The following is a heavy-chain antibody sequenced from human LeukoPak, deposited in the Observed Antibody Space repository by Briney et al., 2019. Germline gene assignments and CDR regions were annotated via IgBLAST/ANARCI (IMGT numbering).Heavy chain of an antibody. CDR3: EDGIRDAFDY. V-gene: IGHV3-48*02. J-gene: IGHJ4*02. D-gene: IGHD3-3*01. Sequence: PGGALRLSCATSGFSCTDYPMNWVRQAPGKGLESTSNIRTTAEGAKYACYADSVKGRVTISRDDGKNTLYLHMNSLRDDDIFVFQAEDGIRDAFDYWGQGILVTVSS. CDR1: GFSCTDYP. CDR2: IRTTAEGAKYA.